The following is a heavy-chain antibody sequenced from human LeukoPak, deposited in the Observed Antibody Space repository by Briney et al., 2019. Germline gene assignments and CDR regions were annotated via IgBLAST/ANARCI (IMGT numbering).Heavy chain of an antibody. J-gene: IGHJ3*02. V-gene: IGHV3-38-3*01. CDR2: ISGGST. CDR1: GFTVSINE. D-gene: IGHD3-10*01. CDR3: AKLLWFGELLGQGDAFDI. Sequence: GGSLRLSCAASGFTVSINEMSWVRQAPGKGLEWVSSISGGSTYYADSVKGRFTISRDNSKNTLYLQMNSLRAEDTAVYYCAKLLWFGELLGQGDAFDIWGQGTMVTVSS.